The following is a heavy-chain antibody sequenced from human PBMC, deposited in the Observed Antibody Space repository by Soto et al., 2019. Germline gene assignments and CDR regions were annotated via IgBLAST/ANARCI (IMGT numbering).Heavy chain of an antibody. CDR3: TTSLLRYIDWLLSPFDY. CDR1: GFTFSNAW. D-gene: IGHD3-9*01. V-gene: IGHV3-15*01. CDR2: IKSKTDGGTT. J-gene: IGHJ4*02. Sequence: PGGSLRLSCAASGFTFSNAWMSWVRQAPGKGLEWVGRIKSKTDGGTTDYAAPVKGRFTISRDDSKNTLYLQMNSLKTEDTAVYYCTTSLLRYIDWLLSPFDYWGQGTLVTVSS.